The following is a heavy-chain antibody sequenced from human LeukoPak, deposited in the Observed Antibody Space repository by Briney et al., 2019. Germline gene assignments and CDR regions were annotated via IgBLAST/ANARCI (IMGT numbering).Heavy chain of an antibody. CDR3: AKDPNYDYVWGSYSGSDAFDI. V-gene: IGHV3-30*18. D-gene: IGHD3-16*01. Sequence: GRSLRLSCAASGFTFSSYGMHWVRQAPGKGLEWVAVISYDGSNKYYADSVKGRFTISRDNSKNTLYLQMNSLRAEDTAVYYCAKDPNYDYVWGSYSGSDAFDIWGQGTMVTVSS. CDR2: ISYDGSNK. J-gene: IGHJ3*02. CDR1: GFTFSSYG.